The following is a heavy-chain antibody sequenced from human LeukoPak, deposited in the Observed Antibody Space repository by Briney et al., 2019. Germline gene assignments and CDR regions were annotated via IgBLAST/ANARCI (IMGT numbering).Heavy chain of an antibody. Sequence: GGSLRLSCVVSGFSFRSYAMAWVRQAPGKGLEWVSAISGDIGDTSCYADSVKGRFTISRDNAKDTLYLQMNNVRSEDTAVYYCANSDYGPADFWGQGTLVTVSS. V-gene: IGHV3-23*01. CDR1: GFSFRSYA. CDR2: ISGDIGDTS. CDR3: ANSDYGPADF. D-gene: IGHD4-17*01. J-gene: IGHJ4*02.